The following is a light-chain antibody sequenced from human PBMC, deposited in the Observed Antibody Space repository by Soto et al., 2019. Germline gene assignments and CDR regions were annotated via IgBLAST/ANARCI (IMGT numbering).Light chain of an antibody. V-gene: IGLV2-14*01. CDR2: EVN. J-gene: IGLJ2*01. Sequence: QSALTQPASVSGSPGQSITISCTGTSSDVGGYDYVSWYQQYPGKAPKVLIYEVNNRPSGVSNRFSGSKSGNTASLTISGLQAEYEGDYYCSSYTSSTTHVFGGGTKLTVL. CDR1: SSDVGGYDY. CDR3: SSYTSSTTHV.